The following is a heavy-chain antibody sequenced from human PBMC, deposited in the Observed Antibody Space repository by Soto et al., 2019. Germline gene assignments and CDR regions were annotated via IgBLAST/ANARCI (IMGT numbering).Heavy chain of an antibody. V-gene: IGHV3-74*01. CDR3: ARGLNWGSSGEYYFDY. D-gene: IGHD7-27*01. Sequence: GGSLRLSCAASGFTFSSYWMHWVRQAPGKGLVWVSRINSDGSSTSYADSVKGRFTISRDNAKNTLYLQMNSLRAEDTAVYYGARGLNWGSSGEYYFDYWGQGTLVTVSS. J-gene: IGHJ4*02. CDR2: INSDGSST. CDR1: GFTFSSYW.